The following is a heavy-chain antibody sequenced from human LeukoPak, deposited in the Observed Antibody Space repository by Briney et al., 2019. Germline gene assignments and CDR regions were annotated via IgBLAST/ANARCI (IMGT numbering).Heavy chain of an antibody. Sequence: QPGGSLRLSCAASGFTFSSYAMSWVRQAPGKGLEWVSAISGSGGSTYYADSVKGRFTISRDNSRDTLYLQMNSLRAEDTAVYYCAKGYYDYVWGSYYFDYWGQGTLVTVPS. D-gene: IGHD3-16*01. CDR2: ISGSGGST. CDR1: GFTFSSYA. CDR3: AKGYYDYVWGSYYFDY. J-gene: IGHJ4*02. V-gene: IGHV3-23*01.